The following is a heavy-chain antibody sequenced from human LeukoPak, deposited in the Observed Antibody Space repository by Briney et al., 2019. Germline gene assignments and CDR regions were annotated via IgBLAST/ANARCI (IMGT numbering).Heavy chain of an antibody. CDR3: VRGLSSGGYYYYGMDV. CDR2: INHSGST. D-gene: IGHD6-19*01. J-gene: IGHJ6*02. V-gene: IGHV4-34*01. Sequence: SETLSLTCAVYGGSFSGYYWSWIRQPPGKGLEWIGEINHSGSTNYNPSLKSRVTTSVDTSKNQFSLKLSSVTAADTAVYYCVRGLSSGGYYYYGMDVWGQGTTVTVSS. CDR1: GGSFSGYY.